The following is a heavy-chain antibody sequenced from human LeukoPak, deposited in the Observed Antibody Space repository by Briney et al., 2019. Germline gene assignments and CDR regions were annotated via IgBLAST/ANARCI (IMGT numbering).Heavy chain of an antibody. CDR2: ISYDGSNK. D-gene: IGHD2-15*01. CDR3: TTLGVVVVAATREDFDY. Sequence: PGGSLRLSCAASGFTFDDYAMHWVRQAPGKGLEWVAVISYDGSNKYYADSVKGRFTISRDNSKNTLYLQMNSLRAEDTAVYYCTTLGVVVVAATREDFDYWGQGTLVTVSS. J-gene: IGHJ4*02. CDR1: GFTFDDYA. V-gene: IGHV3-30*03.